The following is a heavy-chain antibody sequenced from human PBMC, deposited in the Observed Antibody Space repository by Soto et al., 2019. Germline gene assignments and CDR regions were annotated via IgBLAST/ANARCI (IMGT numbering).Heavy chain of an antibody. Sequence: EVQLLESGGGLVQPGGSLRLSCEASGFTFSTYAMSWVRQAPGKGLEWVSTITTSGGNTYYADSVQGRFTISRDNSKNKMYLQISSLRAENTVVYYCAGRNCTNGVCNTNFYDNIGVWGNGTTVTVSS. V-gene: IGHV3-23*01. CDR3: AGRNCTNGVCNTNFYDNIGV. CDR2: ITTSGGNT. CDR1: GFTFSTYA. J-gene: IGHJ6*03. D-gene: IGHD2-8*01.